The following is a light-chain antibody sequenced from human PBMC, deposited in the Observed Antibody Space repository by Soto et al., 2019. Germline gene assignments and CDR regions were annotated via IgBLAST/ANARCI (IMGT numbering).Light chain of an antibody. CDR3: AAWDDSLSGHVV. Sequence: QSVLTQPPSASGTPGQSVTISCSGSSSNIGSNYVYWYQQVPGTAPKLLIYRNNQRPSGVPDRFSGSKSGTSASLAISGLRSEDEADYYCAAWDDSLSGHVVFGGGTKVTVL. V-gene: IGLV1-47*01. J-gene: IGLJ2*01. CDR2: RNN. CDR1: SSNIGSNY.